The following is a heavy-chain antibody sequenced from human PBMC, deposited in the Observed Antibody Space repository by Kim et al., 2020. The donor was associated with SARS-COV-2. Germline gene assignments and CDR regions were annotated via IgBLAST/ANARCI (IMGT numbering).Heavy chain of an antibody. CDR1: GYTFTSYG. CDR3: AREGIKQWLARVDYYYYGMDV. V-gene: IGHV1-18*04. D-gene: IGHD6-19*01. CDR2: ISAYNGNT. Sequence: ASVKVSCKASGYTFTSYGISWVRQAPGQGLEWMGWISAYNGNTNYAQKLQGRVTMTTDTTTSTAYMELRSLRSDDTAVYYCAREGIKQWLARVDYYYYGMDVWSQGTTVTVSS. J-gene: IGHJ6*02.